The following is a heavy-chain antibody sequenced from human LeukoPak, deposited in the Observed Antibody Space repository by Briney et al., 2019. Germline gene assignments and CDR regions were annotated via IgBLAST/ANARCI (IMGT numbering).Heavy chain of an antibody. D-gene: IGHD3-3*01. CDR2: INHSGST. Sequence: PSETLSLTCAVYGGSFSGYYWSWIRQPPGKGLEWIGEINHSGSTNYNPSLKSRVTISVDTSKNQFSLKLSSVTAADTAVYYCARGPMYYDFWSGYYTKWFDPWGQGTLVTVSS. CDR3: ARGPMYYDFWSGYYTKWFDP. V-gene: IGHV4-34*01. J-gene: IGHJ5*02. CDR1: GGSFSGYY.